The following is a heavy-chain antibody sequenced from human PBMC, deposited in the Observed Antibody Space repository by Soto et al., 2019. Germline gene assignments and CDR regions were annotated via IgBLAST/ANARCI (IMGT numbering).Heavy chain of an antibody. J-gene: IGHJ1*01. Sequence: QVQLQESGPGLVEPSQTLSLICTGSGGSISSGDYYWSWIRQLPGKGLEWIGYIYYSGTTFHNPSLKSRVSISVDTSKNLFSLKLSSMTAADTAVYYCARTSGDYGLSKYFQPWGQGTLVTVSS. CDR2: IYYSGTT. V-gene: IGHV4-31*03. CDR1: GGSISSGDYY. CDR3: ARTSGDYGLSKYFQP. D-gene: IGHD4-17*01.